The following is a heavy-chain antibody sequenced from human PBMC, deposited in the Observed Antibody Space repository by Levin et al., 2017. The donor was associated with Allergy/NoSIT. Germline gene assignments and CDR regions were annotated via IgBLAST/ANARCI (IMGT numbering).Heavy chain of an antibody. CDR1: GFSFTSKA. CDR2: VSGSGGSA. V-gene: IGHV3-23*01. CDR3: ARTPLYSSPRVFFDL. D-gene: IGHD4-11*01. Sequence: GESLKISCEASGFSFTSKAMNWVRQAPGQGLEWVSGVSGSGGSAYYADSVKGRFTISRDNSKNTLFLQMGSLRAEDTAIYYCARTPLYSSPRVFFDLWGQGTLVSVSS. J-gene: IGHJ4*02.